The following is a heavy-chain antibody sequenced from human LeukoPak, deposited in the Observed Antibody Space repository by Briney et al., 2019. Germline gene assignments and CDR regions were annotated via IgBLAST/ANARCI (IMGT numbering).Heavy chain of an antibody. CDR3: AKDNRRHYTSGPNPDSLH. CDR1: GFIFNNYA. D-gene: IGHD6-19*01. J-gene: IGHJ4*02. V-gene: IGHV3-9*01. CDR2: ISWNSGTI. Sequence: GGSLRLSCAGSGFIFNNYAMHWVRKPPGKGLEWVSGISWNSGTIDYADSVRGRFTISRDNAKNSLYLQMDSLRVEDTAFYYCAKDNRRHYTSGPNPDSLHWGQGALVTVSS.